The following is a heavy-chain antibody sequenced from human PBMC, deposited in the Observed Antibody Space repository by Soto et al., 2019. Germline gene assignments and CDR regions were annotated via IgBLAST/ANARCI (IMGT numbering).Heavy chain of an antibody. CDR3: ARHGCSSTSCRTTDYYYYYGMDV. CDR2: IYPGDSDT. CDR1: GYSFTSYW. Sequence: PGESLKISCKGSGYSFTSYWIGWVRQMPGKGLEWMGIIYPGDSDTRYSPSFQGQVTISADKSISTAYLQWSSLKASDTAMYYCARHGCSSTSCRTTDYYYYYGMDVWGQGTTVTVSS. J-gene: IGHJ6*02. D-gene: IGHD2-2*01. V-gene: IGHV5-51*01.